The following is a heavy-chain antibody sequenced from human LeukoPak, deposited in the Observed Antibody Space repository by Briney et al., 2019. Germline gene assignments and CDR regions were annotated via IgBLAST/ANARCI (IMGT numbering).Heavy chain of an antibody. D-gene: IGHD4/OR15-4a*01. CDR1: GGSISSYY. CDR3: ARRGASGYVDY. Sequence: SETLSLTCTVSGGSISSYYWSWIRQPPGKGLEWIGYIYTSGSTNYNPSLESRVTISVDTSKNQFSLKLSSVTAADTAVYYCARRGASGYVDYWGQGTLVTVSS. CDR2: IYTSGST. J-gene: IGHJ4*02. V-gene: IGHV4-4*09.